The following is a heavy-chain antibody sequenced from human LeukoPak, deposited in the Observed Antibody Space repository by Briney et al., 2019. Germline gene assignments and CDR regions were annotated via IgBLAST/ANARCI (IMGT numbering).Heavy chain of an antibody. V-gene: IGHV3-30*18. J-gene: IGHJ6*03. CDR1: GFTFSSYG. CDR3: AKGSGYYYSYYYYYMDV. CDR2: ISYDGSNK. D-gene: IGHD3-22*01. Sequence: PGGSLRLSCAASGFTFSSYGMHWVRQAPGKGLEWVAVISYDGSNKYYADSVKGRFTISRDNSKNTLYLQMNSLRAEDTAVYYCAKGSGYYYSYYYYYMDVWGKGTTVTVSS.